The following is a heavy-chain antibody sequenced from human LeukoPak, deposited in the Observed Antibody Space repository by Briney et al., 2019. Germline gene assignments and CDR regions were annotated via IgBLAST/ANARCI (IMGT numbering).Heavy chain of an antibody. CDR2: ISNSDGST. Sequence: GGSLRLSCAASGFTFSSYAMSWVRQAPGKGLEWVSTISNSDGSTYYADSVKGRFTISRDNAKNTVYLQMNSLRVEDTAVYFCARAMRGANYYSYWGHGTLVTVPS. D-gene: IGHD1-26*01. CDR3: ARAMRGANYYSY. J-gene: IGHJ4*01. V-gene: IGHV3-23*01. CDR1: GFTFSSYA.